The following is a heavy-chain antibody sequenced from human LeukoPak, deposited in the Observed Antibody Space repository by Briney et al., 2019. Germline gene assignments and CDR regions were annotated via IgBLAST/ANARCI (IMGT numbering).Heavy chain of an antibody. CDR3: VKGGTNFDT. CDR1: GFIFSSSW. D-gene: IGHD1-26*01. CDR2: IKQDGSEK. Sequence: PGGSLRLSCAASGFIFSSSWMSWVRQAPGKGLEWVANIKQDGSEKYHVDSVKGRFTISRDNAENSLYLQMNSLRTEDTAVYYCVKGGTNFDTWGQGILVTVSS. J-gene: IGHJ4*02. V-gene: IGHV3-7*01.